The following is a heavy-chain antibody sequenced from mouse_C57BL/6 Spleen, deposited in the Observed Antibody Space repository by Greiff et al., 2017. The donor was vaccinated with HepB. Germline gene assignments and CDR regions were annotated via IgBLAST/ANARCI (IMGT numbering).Heavy chain of an antibody. V-gene: IGHV5-4*03. CDR3: ARALITTVAAMDY. Sequence: EVKLMESGGGLVKPGGSLKLSCAASGFTFSSYAMSWVRQTPEKRLEWVATISDGGSYTYYPDNVKGRFTISRDNAKNNLYLQMSHLKSEDTAMYYCARALITTVAAMDYWGQGTSVTVSS. J-gene: IGHJ4*01. CDR2: ISDGGSYT. CDR1: GFTFSSYA. D-gene: IGHD1-1*01.